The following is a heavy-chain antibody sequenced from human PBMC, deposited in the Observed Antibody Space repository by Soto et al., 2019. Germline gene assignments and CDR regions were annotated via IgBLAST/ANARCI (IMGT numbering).Heavy chain of an antibody. CDR1: GDSISSYY. Sequence: SETLYLTCTVCGDSISSYYCSWIRQPPLKRMERIGYIFSRGITNDNHSHKSRVTMSITTSKNKFSQNLSSMSAADTALYHCARLSQKYIYGARPSHYYYGMDVWGQGTTVT. J-gene: IGHJ6*02. CDR2: IFSRGIT. CDR3: ARLSQKYIYGARPSHYYYGMDV. V-gene: IGHV4-59*08. D-gene: IGHD5-18*01.